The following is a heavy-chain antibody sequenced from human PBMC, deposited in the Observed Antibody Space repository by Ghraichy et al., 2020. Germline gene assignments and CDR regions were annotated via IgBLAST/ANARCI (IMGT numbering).Heavy chain of an antibody. V-gene: IGHV1-18*01. Sequence: ASVKVSCKASGSTFTSYGISWERQAPGQGLEWKGWISAYNGNTNYAQKLQGRVTMTTDTSTSTAYMELRSLRSDDTAVYYCASVLNCGGDCYVYNWFDPWGQVTLVTVSS. J-gene: IGHJ5*02. D-gene: IGHD2-21*01. CDR1: GSTFTSYG. CDR2: ISAYNGNT. CDR3: ASVLNCGGDCYVYNWFDP.